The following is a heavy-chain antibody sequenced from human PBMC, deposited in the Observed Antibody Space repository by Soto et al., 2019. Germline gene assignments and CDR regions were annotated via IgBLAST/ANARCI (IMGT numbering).Heavy chain of an antibody. CDR1: GGTFSSYA. V-gene: IGHV1-69*06. J-gene: IGHJ4*02. Sequence: QVQLVQSGAEVKKPGSSVKVSCKASGGTFSSYAISWVRQAPGQGLEWMGGIIPIFGTAHYAEKFQGKVTITADKSTRTVYMELSSLRSDDTAVYYCARGYYCSGRSCYVVARYWGQGTQVTASS. D-gene: IGHD2-15*01. CDR3: ARGYYCSGRSCYVVARY. CDR2: IIPIFGTA.